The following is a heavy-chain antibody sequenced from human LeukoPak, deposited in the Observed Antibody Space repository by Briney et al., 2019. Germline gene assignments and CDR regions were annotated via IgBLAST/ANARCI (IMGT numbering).Heavy chain of an antibody. CDR3: AGQQRAWGYSSSSPYYFDY. J-gene: IGHJ4*02. V-gene: IGHV5-51*01. CDR1: GYSFTSYW. D-gene: IGHD6-13*01. Sequence: GESLKISCKGSGYSFTSYWIGWVRQMPGKGLEWMGIIYPGDSDTRYSPSFQGQVTISADKSISTAYLQWSGLKASDTAMYYCAGQQRAWGYSSSSPYYFDYWGQGTLVTVSS. CDR2: IYPGDSDT.